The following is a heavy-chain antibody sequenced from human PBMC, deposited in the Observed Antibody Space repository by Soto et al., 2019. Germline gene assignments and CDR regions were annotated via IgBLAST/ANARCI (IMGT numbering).Heavy chain of an antibody. CDR3: ANPLWFGGPDPLSLDVFDI. V-gene: IGHV3-30*18. Sequence: PGGSQRLSCTASGFTCSSYGMRWVRQAPGKGLEWVAVISYDGSNKYYADSVKGRFTISRDNSKNTLYLQMNSLRAEDTAVYYCANPLWFGGPDPLSLDVFDIGGKGTMVTVPS. D-gene: IGHD3-10*01. J-gene: IGHJ3*02. CDR1: GFTCSSYG. CDR2: ISYDGSNK.